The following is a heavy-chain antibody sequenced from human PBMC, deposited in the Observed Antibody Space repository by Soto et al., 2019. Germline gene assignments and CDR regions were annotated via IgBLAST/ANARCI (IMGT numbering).Heavy chain of an antibody. J-gene: IGHJ4*02. Sequence: EVQLLESGGGLVQPGGSLRLSCAASGFTFSSYAMNWVRQAPGKGLEWVSAISGSGGSTYYADSVKGRFTISRDNSKNTLYLQWNRLRAEDTAVYYCAKGIAVVHTWYFDYWGQETLVTVFS. CDR1: GFTFSSYA. CDR2: ISGSGGST. V-gene: IGHV3-23*01. D-gene: IGHD3-22*01. CDR3: AKGIAVVHTWYFDY.